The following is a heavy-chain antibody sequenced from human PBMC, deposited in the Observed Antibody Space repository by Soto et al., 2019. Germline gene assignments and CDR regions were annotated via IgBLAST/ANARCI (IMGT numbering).Heavy chain of an antibody. CDR2: IDPSDSYT. V-gene: IGHV5-10-1*01. CDR1: GYSFTSYW. CDR3: ASAYCYDSSGYPFYGMDV. D-gene: IGHD3-22*01. J-gene: IGHJ6*02. Sequence: PGESLKISCXGSGYSFTSYWISWVRQMPGKGLEWMGRIDPSDSYTNYSPSFQGHVTISADKSISTAYLQWSSLKASDTAMYYCASAYCYDSSGYPFYGMDVWGQGTTVTVSS.